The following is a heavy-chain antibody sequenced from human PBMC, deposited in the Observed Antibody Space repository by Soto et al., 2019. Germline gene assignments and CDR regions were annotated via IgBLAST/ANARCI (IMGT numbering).Heavy chain of an antibody. J-gene: IGHJ1*01. Sequence: QVQVQESGPGLVKPSETLSLTCAVSGVSVTSGSHHFLWLRQPPGKGLEWIGQTGSTNYNPSLKSRISISLDTPKNQFSLKLSSVPSADTAVYYCGVYKAGSGGNGDCGQGTLVTISS. CDR2: QTGST. D-gene: IGHD6-19*01. CDR1: GVSVTSGSHH. CDR3: GVYKAGSGGNGD. V-gene: IGHV4-61*01.